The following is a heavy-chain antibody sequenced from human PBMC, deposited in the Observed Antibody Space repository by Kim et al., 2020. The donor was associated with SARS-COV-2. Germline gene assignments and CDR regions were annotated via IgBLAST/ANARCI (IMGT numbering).Heavy chain of an antibody. D-gene: IGHD6-19*01. CDR3: AKGQGKAVAGTKLLTHY. J-gene: IGHJ4*02. CDR2: ISGSGGST. CDR1: GFTFSSYA. Sequence: GGSLRLSCAASGFTFSSYAMSWVRQAPGKGLEWVSAISGSGGSTYYADSVKGRFTISRDNSKNTLYLQMNSLRAEDTAVYYCAKGQGKAVAGTKLLTHYWGQGTLVTVSS. V-gene: IGHV3-23*01.